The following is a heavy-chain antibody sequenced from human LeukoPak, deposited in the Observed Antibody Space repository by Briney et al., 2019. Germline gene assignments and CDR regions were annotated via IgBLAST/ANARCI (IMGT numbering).Heavy chain of an antibody. J-gene: IGHJ4*02. CDR2: INSDGSST. V-gene: IGHV3-74*01. CDR3: ARRVVVPAAPYYFDY. D-gene: IGHD2-2*01. CDR1: GFIFGSYW. Sequence: PGGSLRLSCAASGFIFGSYWMHWVRQAPGKGLVWVSRINSDGSSTSYADSVKGRFTISRDNAKNTLYLQMNSLRAEDTAVYYCARRVVVPAAPYYFDYWGQGTLVTVSS.